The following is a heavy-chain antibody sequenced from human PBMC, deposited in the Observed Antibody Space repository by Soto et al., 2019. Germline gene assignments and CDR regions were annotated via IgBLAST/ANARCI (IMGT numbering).Heavy chain of an antibody. CDR1: GGTFSNHA. Sequence: ASVKVSCKASGGTFSNHAISWVRQAPGQRPEWMGGIIPLSGTTNYAQKFLGRVTITADESMTTAYMEMSSLRSEDTAVYYCARGPDRSGFYPFDYWGQGTLVTVSS. CDR2: IIPLSGTT. CDR3: ARGPDRSGFYPFDY. J-gene: IGHJ4*02. D-gene: IGHD3-22*01. V-gene: IGHV1-69*13.